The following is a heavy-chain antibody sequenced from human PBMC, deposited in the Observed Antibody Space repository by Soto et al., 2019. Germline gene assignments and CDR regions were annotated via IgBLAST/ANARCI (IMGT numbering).Heavy chain of an antibody. Sequence: SETLSLTCAVYGGSFSGYYWSWIRQPPGKGLEWIGEINHSGSTNYNPSLKSRVTISVDTSKNQFSLKLSSVTAADTAVYYCARGCGGDCYDAFDIWGQGTMVTVSS. CDR2: INHSGST. CDR3: ARGCGGDCYDAFDI. J-gene: IGHJ3*02. D-gene: IGHD2-21*02. V-gene: IGHV4-34*01. CDR1: GGSFSGYY.